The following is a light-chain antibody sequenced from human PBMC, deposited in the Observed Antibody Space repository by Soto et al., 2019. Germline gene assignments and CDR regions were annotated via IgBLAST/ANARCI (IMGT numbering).Light chain of an antibody. Sequence: EIVLTQSPGTLSLSPGERATLSCRASQSVSNNYLAWYQQKPGQAPRLLIYGASNRATGIPDRFSGSGSGTDFTLTISSLQPDDIATYYCQQYSTFWTFGQGTKVDI. CDR1: QSVSNNY. V-gene: IGKV3-20*01. CDR2: GAS. CDR3: QQYSTFWT. J-gene: IGKJ1*01.